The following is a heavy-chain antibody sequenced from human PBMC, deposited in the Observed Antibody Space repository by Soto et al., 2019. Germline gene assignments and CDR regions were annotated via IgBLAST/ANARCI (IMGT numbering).Heavy chain of an antibody. CDR2: IYYSGST. V-gene: IGHV4-59*01. CDR3: ARVWGYYFDY. J-gene: IGHJ4*02. D-gene: IGHD2-21*01. CDR1: GGSIGSYY. Sequence: SETLSLPCTASGGSIGSYYWSWIRQPPGKGLEWIGYIYYSGSTNYNPSLKSRVTISVDTSKNQFSLKLSSVTAADTAVYYCARVWGYYFDYWGQGTLVTVSS.